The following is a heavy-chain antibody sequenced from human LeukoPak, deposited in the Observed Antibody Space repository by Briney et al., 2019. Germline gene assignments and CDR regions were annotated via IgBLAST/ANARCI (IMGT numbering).Heavy chain of an antibody. CDR2: IRYDGSNK. CDR3: AKSTTVTTFGLVDY. CDR1: GFTFSSYG. V-gene: IGHV3-30*02. J-gene: IGHJ4*02. D-gene: IGHD4-11*01. Sequence: PGGSLRLSCAASGFTFSSYGMHWVRQAPGKGLEWVAFIRYDGSNKYYADSVKGRFTISRDNSKNTLYLQMNSLRAEDTAVYYCAKSTTVTTFGLVDYWGQGTLVTVSS.